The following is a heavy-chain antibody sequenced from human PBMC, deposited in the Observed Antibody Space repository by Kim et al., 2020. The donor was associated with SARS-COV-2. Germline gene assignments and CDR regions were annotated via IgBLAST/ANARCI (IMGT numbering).Heavy chain of an antibody. V-gene: IGHV3-9*01. Sequence: GGSLRLSCVASGFTFDDYAMHWVRQVPGKGLEWVSGISWHSNNKGYVDSVEGRFTISRDNAKNSLYLQMNSLRAEDTALYYCAKDISPGSGEPYFYDMDVWRQETTVSVS. D-gene: IGHD3-3*01. CDR1: GFTFDDYA. CDR2: ISWHSNNK. J-gene: IGHJ6*02. CDR3: AKDISPGSGEPYFYDMDV.